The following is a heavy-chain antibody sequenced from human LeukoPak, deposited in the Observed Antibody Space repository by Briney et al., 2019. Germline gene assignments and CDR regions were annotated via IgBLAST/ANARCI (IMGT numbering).Heavy chain of an antibody. Sequence: GGSLRLSCAASGFTFSSYAMSWVRQAPGKGLEWVSAISGSTGNTYYADSVKGRFTISRDNAKNSLYLQMNSLRAEDTAVYYCAELGITMIGGVWGKGTTVTISS. CDR2: ISGSTGNT. V-gene: IGHV3-23*01. CDR3: AELGITMIGGV. D-gene: IGHD3-10*02. CDR1: GFTFSSYA. J-gene: IGHJ6*04.